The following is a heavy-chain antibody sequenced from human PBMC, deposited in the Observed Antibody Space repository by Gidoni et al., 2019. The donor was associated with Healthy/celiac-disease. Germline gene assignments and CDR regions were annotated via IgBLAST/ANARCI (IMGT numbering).Heavy chain of an antibody. V-gene: IGHV3-23*01. Sequence: EVQLLESGGGLVQPGGSLRLSCAAPGFTFSSYAMSWVRKAPGKGLEWVSAISGSGGSTYYADSVKGRFTISRDNSKNTLYLQMNSLRAEDTAVYYCATLQEWDDAFDIWGQGTMVTVSS. D-gene: IGHD1-26*01. CDR3: ATLQEWDDAFDI. J-gene: IGHJ3*02. CDR1: GFTFSSYA. CDR2: ISGSGGST.